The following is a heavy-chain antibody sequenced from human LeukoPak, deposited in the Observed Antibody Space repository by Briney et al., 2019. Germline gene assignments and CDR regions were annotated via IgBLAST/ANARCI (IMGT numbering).Heavy chain of an antibody. V-gene: IGHV3-30*04. J-gene: IGHJ4*02. D-gene: IGHD5-24*01. CDR1: GFTFSRSA. CDR3: ARRRDGYNPELDY. Sequence: GGSLRLSCAASGFTFSRSAMHWVRQPPGKGLEWMALISNDGIRKFHADSVKGRFTISRDNSKNTLYLQMDSLTTEDTALYYCARRRDGYNPELDYWGQGTLVTVSS. CDR2: ISNDGIRK.